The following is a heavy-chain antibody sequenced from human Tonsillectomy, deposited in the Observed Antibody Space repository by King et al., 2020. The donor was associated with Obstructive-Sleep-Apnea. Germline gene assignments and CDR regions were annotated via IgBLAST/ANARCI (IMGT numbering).Heavy chain of an antibody. CDR1: GFTFSDFT. Sequence: VQLVESGGGLVKPGGSLRLSCAASGFTFSDFTINWVRQAPGKGLEWVSSISSSGTYIYFADSLKGRFTISRDNAKNSLYLQMNSLRAEDTAVYYCARDMSGWYNDALDIWGQGTVVTVSS. CDR3: ARDMSGWYNDALDI. CDR2: ISSSGTYI. V-gene: IGHV3-21*01. J-gene: IGHJ3*02. D-gene: IGHD6-19*01.